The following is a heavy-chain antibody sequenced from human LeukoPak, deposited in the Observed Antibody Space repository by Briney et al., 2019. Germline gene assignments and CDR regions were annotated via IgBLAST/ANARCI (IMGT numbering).Heavy chain of an antibody. CDR3: ARVTAVAGILDY. D-gene: IGHD6-19*01. CDR2: INRSGST. J-gene: IGHJ4*02. Sequence: SETLSLTCAVYGGSFSGYYWSWIRQPPGKGLEWIGEINRSGSTNYNPSLKSRVTISVDTSKNQFSLKLSSVTAADTAVYYCARVTAVAGILDYWGQGTLVTVSS. V-gene: IGHV4-34*01. CDR1: GGSFSGYY.